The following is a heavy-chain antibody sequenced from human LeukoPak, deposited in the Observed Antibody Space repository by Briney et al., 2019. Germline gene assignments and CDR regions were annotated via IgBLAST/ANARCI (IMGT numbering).Heavy chain of an antibody. CDR3: AKEGRSLQTY. CDR2: IKEDGTET. D-gene: IGHD5-24*01. V-gene: IGHV3-7*03. J-gene: IGHJ4*02. Sequence: GGSLRLSCAASGFAFSNYVMHWVRLAPGKGLEWVANIKEDGTETYYVDSVKGRFTISRDNAKNSLYLQMNSLRVEDTAVYYCAKEGRSLQTYWGQGTLVTVSS. CDR1: GFAFSNYV.